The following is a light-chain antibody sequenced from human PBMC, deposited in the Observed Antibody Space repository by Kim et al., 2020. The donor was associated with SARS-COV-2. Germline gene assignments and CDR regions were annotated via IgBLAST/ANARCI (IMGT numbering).Light chain of an antibody. CDR2: AAS. J-gene: IGKJ1*01. Sequence: DIQMTQSPSSLSASVGDRITITCRASQGISSWLAWYQQKPEKAPKCLIYAASSLQSGVPSRFSGSGSGTDFTLTISNLQPEEFATYYCQQYDNYPRTFGQGTKRDIK. V-gene: IGKV1D-16*01. CDR1: QGISSW. CDR3: QQYDNYPRT.